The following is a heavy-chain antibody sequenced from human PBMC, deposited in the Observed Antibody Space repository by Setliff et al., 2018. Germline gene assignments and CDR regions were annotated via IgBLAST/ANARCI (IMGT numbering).Heavy chain of an antibody. D-gene: IGHD1-7*01. CDR1: GGSISNSTFY. J-gene: IGHJ6*03. Sequence: PSETLSLTCTVSGGSISNSTFYWGWIRQPPGKGLEWIGRIHYSGTTYYNASLKSRVTMSVDTSKNQFSLKLTSVTAADTAVYYCARNAITGSTRKYYYYMDVWGQGTTVTVSS. V-gene: IGHV4-39*01. CDR2: IHYSGTT. CDR3: ARNAITGSTRKYYYYMDV.